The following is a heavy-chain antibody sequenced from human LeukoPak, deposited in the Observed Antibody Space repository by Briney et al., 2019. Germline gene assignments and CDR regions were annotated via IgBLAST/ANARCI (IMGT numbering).Heavy chain of an antibody. CDR2: IWYDGSNK. D-gene: IGHD2-2*01. V-gene: IGHV3-33*01. CDR3: AGGPVPVSRLYYYGMDV. Sequence: GGSLRLPCAASGFTFSSYGMHWVRQAPGKGLEWVAVIWYDGSNKYYADSVKGRFTISRDNSKNTLYLQMNSLRAEDTAVYYCAGGPVPVSRLYYYGMDVWGQGTTVTVSS. J-gene: IGHJ6*02. CDR1: GFTFSSYG.